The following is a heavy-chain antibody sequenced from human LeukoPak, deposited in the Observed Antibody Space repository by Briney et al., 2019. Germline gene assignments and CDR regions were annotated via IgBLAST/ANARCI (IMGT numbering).Heavy chain of an antibody. CDR3: ARHYYDSSGYSFDY. Sequence: SGPALVKPAQTLTLTCTFSGFSLRTRGMGVSWIRQPPGKALEWLSRIDWDDDKYYSTSLKTRLTISKDTSKNQVVLTMTNMDPVDTATYYCARHYYDSSGYSFDYWGQGTLVTVSS. CDR2: IDWDDDK. D-gene: IGHD3-22*01. V-gene: IGHV2-70*11. J-gene: IGHJ4*02. CDR1: GFSLRTRGMG.